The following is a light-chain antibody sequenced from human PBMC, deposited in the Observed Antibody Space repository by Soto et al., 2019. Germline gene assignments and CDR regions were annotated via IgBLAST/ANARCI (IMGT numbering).Light chain of an antibody. V-gene: IGLV2-8*01. CDR3: SSFAGNNNLV. J-gene: IGLJ2*01. Sequence: QSALTQPPSASGSPGQSVTISCTGTSSDVGGYNYVSWYQQHPGKAPKLMISEVSKRPSGVPDRFSGSKSGNTASLTVSGLQAEDEADYCCSSFAGNNNLVFGGATKLTVL. CDR1: SSDVGGYNY. CDR2: EVS.